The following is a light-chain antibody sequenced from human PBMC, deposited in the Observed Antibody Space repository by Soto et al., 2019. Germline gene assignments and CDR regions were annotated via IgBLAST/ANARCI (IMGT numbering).Light chain of an antibody. V-gene: IGKV1-33*01. Sequence: DIQMTQSPSSLSASVGDRVTISCQASQDITDYLNWYQQKPGKAPRLLIYDASNLETWVPSRFSGSGSGTDFTFTISSLQPEDIATYYCQQSEALVLSFGGGTKVEIK. CDR1: QDITDY. J-gene: IGKJ4*01. CDR3: QQSEALVLS. CDR2: DAS.